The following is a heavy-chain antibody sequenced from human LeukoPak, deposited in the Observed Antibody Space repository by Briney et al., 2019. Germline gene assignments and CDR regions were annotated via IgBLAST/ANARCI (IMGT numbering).Heavy chain of an antibody. CDR2: IYSGGST. CDR1: GFTFYSYA. Sequence: GGSLRLSCAASGFTFYSYAMSWVRQAPGKGLEWVSVIYSGGSTYYADSVKGRFTISRDNSKNTLYLQMNSLRAEDTAVYYCARSYGSGSYSDDYWGQGTLVTVSS. D-gene: IGHD3-10*01. V-gene: IGHV3-66*01. J-gene: IGHJ4*02. CDR3: ARSYGSGSYSDDY.